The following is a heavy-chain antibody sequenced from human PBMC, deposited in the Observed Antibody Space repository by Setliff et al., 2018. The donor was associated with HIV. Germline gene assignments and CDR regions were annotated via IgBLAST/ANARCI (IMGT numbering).Heavy chain of an antibody. CDR2: IYLGETT. J-gene: IGHJ3*01. Sequence: SETLSLTCTVSSGYMSGHFWTWIRQTPGEGLEWIGNIYLGETTNYNPSLKSRATISLDTSKRQFSLHLTSVTAADTAIYYCARDPSPYLDFLFDPQPFNVWGHGTMVTVSS. CDR3: ARDPSPYLDFLFDPQPFNV. D-gene: IGHD3-9*01. CDR1: SGYMSGHF. V-gene: IGHV4-59*11.